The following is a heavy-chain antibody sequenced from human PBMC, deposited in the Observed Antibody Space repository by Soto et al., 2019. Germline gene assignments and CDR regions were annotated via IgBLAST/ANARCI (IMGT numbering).Heavy chain of an antibody. Sequence: GESLKISCKGSGYSFTSYWISWVRQMPGKGLEWMGRIDPSDSYTNYSPSFQGHVTISADKSISTAYLQWSSLKASDTAMYYCARQNDPGYYYYGMDVWGQGTTVTVSS. CDR1: GYSFTSYW. CDR3: ARQNDPGYYYYGMDV. V-gene: IGHV5-10-1*01. CDR2: IDPSDSYT. J-gene: IGHJ6*02.